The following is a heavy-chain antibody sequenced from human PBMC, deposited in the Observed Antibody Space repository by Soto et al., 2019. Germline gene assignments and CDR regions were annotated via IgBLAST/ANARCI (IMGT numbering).Heavy chain of an antibody. V-gene: IGHV1-8*01. CDR3: ARGRLQWMSLDI. CDR2: VNPNSGST. J-gene: IGHJ3*02. CDR1: GYTFTSYD. D-gene: IGHD4-4*01. Sequence: ASVKVSCKASGYTFTSYDIDWVRQATGQGLEWMGWVNPNSGSTVYAQKFQGRLTLARDTSISTAYLELSSLRSEDTAVYYCARGRLQWMSLDIWGQGTMVTGSS.